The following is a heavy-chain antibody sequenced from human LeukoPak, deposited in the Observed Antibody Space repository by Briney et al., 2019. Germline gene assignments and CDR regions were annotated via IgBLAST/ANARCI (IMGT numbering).Heavy chain of an antibody. Sequence: GGSLRLSCSASGFTFSSYEMNWVRQAPGKGLEWVSYISSSGSTIYYADSVKGRFTISRDNAKNSLYLQMNSLRAEDTAVCYCAELGITMIGGVWGKGTTVTISS. CDR2: ISSSGSTI. D-gene: IGHD3-10*02. CDR1: GFTFSSYE. J-gene: IGHJ6*04. V-gene: IGHV3-48*03. CDR3: AELGITMIGGV.